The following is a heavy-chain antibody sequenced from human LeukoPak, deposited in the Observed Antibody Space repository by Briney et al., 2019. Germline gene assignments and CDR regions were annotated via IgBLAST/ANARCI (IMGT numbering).Heavy chain of an antibody. V-gene: IGHV3-9*01. CDR1: GFKFDDYA. CDR3: AKVPLSGIAAAGISYYYYYGMDV. CDR2: ISWNNGSI. D-gene: IGHD6-13*01. Sequence: PGGSLRLSCAASGFKFDDYAMHWVRQAPGKGLEWVSGISWNNGSIGYAESVKGRFTISRDNSKNTLYLQMNSLRAEDTAVYYCAKVPLSGIAAAGISYYYYYGMDVWGQGTTVTVSS. J-gene: IGHJ6*02.